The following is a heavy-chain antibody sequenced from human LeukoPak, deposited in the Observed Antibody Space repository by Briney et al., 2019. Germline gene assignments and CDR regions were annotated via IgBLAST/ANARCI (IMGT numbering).Heavy chain of an antibody. CDR2: IKQDGSEK. J-gene: IGHJ4*02. V-gene: IGHV3-7*01. CDR1: GFTFSSYW. CDR3: ARESIREAGPFDY. Sequence: GGSLRLSCAASGFTFSSYWMSWVRQAPGKGLEWVANIKQDGSEKYYVDSVKGRFTISRDNAKNLLYLQMNSLRAEDTAVYYCARESIREAGPFDYWGQGTLVTVSS. D-gene: IGHD6-13*01.